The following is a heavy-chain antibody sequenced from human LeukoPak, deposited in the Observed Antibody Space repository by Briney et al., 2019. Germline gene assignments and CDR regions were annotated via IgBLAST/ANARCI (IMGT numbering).Heavy chain of an antibody. J-gene: IGHJ6*03. Sequence: SVKVSCKASGYTFTGYYMHWVRQAPGQGLEWMGGIIPIFGTANYAQKFQGRVTITADKSTSTAYMELSSLRSEDTAVYYCARAPTYYYYYMDVWGKGTTVTVSS. CDR1: GYTFTGYY. CDR2: IIPIFGTA. V-gene: IGHV1-69*06. CDR3: ARAPTYYYYYMDV.